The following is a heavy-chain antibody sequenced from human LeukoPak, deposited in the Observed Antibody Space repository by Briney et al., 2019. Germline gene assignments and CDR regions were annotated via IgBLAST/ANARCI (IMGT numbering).Heavy chain of an antibody. J-gene: IGHJ4*02. CDR3: ARDGENSGY. Sequence: PSETLSLTCTVSGYSISSGYYWGWIRQPSGKGLEWIGSIYHSGSTYYNPSLKSRVTISVDTSKNQFSLKLSSVTAADTAVYYCARDGENSGYWGQGTLVTVSS. CDR1: GYSISSGYY. D-gene: IGHD3-10*01. V-gene: IGHV4-38-2*02. CDR2: IYHSGST.